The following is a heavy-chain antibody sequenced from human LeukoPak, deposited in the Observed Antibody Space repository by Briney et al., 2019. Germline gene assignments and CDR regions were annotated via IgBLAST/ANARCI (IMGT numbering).Heavy chain of an antibody. V-gene: IGHV1-2*02. CDR1: GYTFTGYY. CDR3: AIPRGYSYGYDFDY. Sequence: VASVKVSCKASGYTFTGYYMHWVRQAPGQGLEWMGWINPNSGGTNYAQKFQGRVTMTRDTSISTAYMELSRLRSDDTAVYYCAIPRGYSYGYDFDYWGQGTLVTVSS. D-gene: IGHD5-18*01. J-gene: IGHJ4*02. CDR2: INPNSGGT.